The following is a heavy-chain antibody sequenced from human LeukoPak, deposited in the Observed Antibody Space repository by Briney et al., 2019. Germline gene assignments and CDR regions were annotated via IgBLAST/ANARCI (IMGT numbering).Heavy chain of an antibody. Sequence: GASVKVSRKASGYTFTSYGISWVRQAPGQGLEWMGWISAYNGNTNYAQKLQGRVTMTTDTSTSTAYMELRSLRSDDTAVYYCARDLRWRELQYYYYMDVWGKGTTVTVSS. J-gene: IGHJ6*03. CDR1: GYTFTSYG. V-gene: IGHV1-18*01. CDR3: ARDLRWRELQYYYYMDV. CDR2: ISAYNGNT. D-gene: IGHD1-26*01.